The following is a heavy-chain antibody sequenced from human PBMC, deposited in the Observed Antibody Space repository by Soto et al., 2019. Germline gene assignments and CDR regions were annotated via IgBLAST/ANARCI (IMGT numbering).Heavy chain of an antibody. J-gene: IGHJ6*02. Sequence: GGSLRLSCAASGFTFSSYAMSWVRQAPGKGLEWVSIIRGSSSSTYYADSVKGRFTISRDISKNSLYLQMNSLRAEDTAVYYCASSIAARPGYYYYGMDVWGQGTTVTVSS. CDR1: GFTFSSYA. CDR2: IRGSSSST. V-gene: IGHV3-23*01. CDR3: ASSIAARPGYYYYGMDV. D-gene: IGHD6-6*01.